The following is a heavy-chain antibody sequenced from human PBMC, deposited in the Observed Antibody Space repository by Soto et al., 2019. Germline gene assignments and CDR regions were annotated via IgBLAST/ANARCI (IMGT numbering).Heavy chain of an antibody. V-gene: IGHV2-5*02. D-gene: IGHD1-26*01. J-gene: IGHJ5*02. CDR2: IYWDDVQ. CDR1: GFSLSTSGVG. Sequence: QITLKESGPTLVKPTQPLTLTCTFSGFSLSTSGVGVGWIRQPPGKALEWLALIYWDDVQRYSPSLKSRLSITKDTSKNQVFLTMTNMDPVDTATYYCAHRRMVGTSNWFDPGGQGTLGNVSS. CDR3: AHRRMVGTSNWFDP.